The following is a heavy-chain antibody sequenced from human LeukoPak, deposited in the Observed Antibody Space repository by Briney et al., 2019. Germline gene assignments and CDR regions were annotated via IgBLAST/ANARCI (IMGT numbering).Heavy chain of an antibody. CDR2: IWYDGSNK. D-gene: IGHD3-22*01. CDR3: ARGVWYYDSSSFPNWFDP. Sequence: PGGSLRLSCAASGFTFSSYGMHWVRQAPGKGLEWVAVIWYDGSNKYYADSVKGRFTISRDNSKNTLYLQMNSLRAEDTAVYYCARGVWYYDSSSFPNWFDPWGQGTLVTVTA. V-gene: IGHV3-33*01. J-gene: IGHJ5*02. CDR1: GFTFSSYG.